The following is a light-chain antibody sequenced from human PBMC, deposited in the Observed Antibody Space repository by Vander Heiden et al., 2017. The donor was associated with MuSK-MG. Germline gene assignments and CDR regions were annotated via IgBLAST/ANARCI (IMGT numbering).Light chain of an antibody. Sequence: EIMLTQSPATLSFSPGERATLSCRASQSVSSALAWYQQKPGKAPKRLIYDASNRATGIPARFSGSGSGTEFTLTISSLEPEDFAVYYCQQHNGWPRTFGQGTKVEIK. CDR3: QQHNGWPRT. CDR1: QSVSSA. CDR2: DAS. V-gene: IGKV3-11*01. J-gene: IGKJ1*01.